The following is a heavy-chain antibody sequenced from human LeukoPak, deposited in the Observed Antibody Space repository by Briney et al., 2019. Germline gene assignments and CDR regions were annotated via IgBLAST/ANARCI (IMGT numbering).Heavy chain of an antibody. D-gene: IGHD3-16*02. CDR2: INPSGGST. CDR1: GYTFTSYY. V-gene: IGHV1-46*01. Sequence: ASVKVSCKASGYTFTSYYMHWVRQAPGQGLEWMGIINPSGGSTSYAQKFQGRVTMTRDTSTSTVYMELSSLRSEDTAVYYCARAGTVEYDYVWGSYRSLPFGYWGQGTLVTVSS. CDR3: ARAGTVEYDYVWGSYRSLPFGY. J-gene: IGHJ4*02.